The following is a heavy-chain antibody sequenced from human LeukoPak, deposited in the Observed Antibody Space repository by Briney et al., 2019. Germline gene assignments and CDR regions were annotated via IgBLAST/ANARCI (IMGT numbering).Heavy chain of an antibody. CDR3: ARGLWFGDENPPYFDY. J-gene: IGHJ4*02. CDR1: GGSISSSNYY. CDR2: IYTSGTT. V-gene: IGHV4-61*02. Sequence: SQTLSLTCTVSGGSISSSNYYWSWIRQPAGKGLEWIGRIYTSGTTNYNPSLRSRVTISIDTSKNQFSLKLSSVTAADTAVYYCARGLWFGDENPPYFDYWGQGTLVTVSS. D-gene: IGHD3-10*01.